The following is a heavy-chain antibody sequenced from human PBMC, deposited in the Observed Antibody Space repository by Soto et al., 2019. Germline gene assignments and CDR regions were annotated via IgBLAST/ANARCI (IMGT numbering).Heavy chain of an antibody. CDR2: INAGNGNT. J-gene: IGHJ4*02. CDR1: GYTFTNYS. Sequence: ASVKVSCKASGYTFTNYSIHWVRQAPGQRLEWMGWINAGNGNTKYSQKFQGRVTITRDTSASTAYLEWSSLKASDTAMYYCARLTLAHDGSGYHIFDYWGLGTLVTVS. V-gene: IGHV1-3*01. D-gene: IGHD3-22*01. CDR3: ARLTLAHDGSGYHIFDY.